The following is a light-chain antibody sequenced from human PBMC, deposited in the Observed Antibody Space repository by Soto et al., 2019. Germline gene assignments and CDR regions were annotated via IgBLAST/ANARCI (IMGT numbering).Light chain of an antibody. Sequence: DIQMTQSPSSLSASVGDRVTITCRASQYIYNYLSWYQQKPGKAPKLVVYDASTLQSGVPPRFSGSGSGADCTLRINRLLPEDVATYDFQQTYSTPLTVGGGNKVEI. J-gene: IGKJ4*01. CDR3: QQTYSTPLT. CDR2: DAS. CDR1: QYIYNY. V-gene: IGKV1-39*01.